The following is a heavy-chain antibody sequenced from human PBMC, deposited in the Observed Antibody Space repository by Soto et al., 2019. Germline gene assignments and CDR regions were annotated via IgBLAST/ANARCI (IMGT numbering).Heavy chain of an antibody. Sequence: ASVKVSCKVSGYTLTELSMHWVRQAPGKGLEWMGGFDPEDGETIYAQKFQGRVTMTEDTSTDTAYMELSSLRSEDTAVYYCGTDGGYSGYDYKLYYYYYDGMDVWGQGTTVTVSS. CDR3: GTDGGYSGYDYKLYYYYYDGMDV. V-gene: IGHV1-24*01. CDR1: GYTLTELS. CDR2: FDPEDGET. J-gene: IGHJ6*02. D-gene: IGHD5-12*01.